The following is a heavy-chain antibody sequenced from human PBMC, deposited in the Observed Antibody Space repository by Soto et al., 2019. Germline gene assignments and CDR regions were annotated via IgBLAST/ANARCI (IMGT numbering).Heavy chain of an antibody. V-gene: IGHV4-31*03. CDR2: IYYSGST. J-gene: IGHJ5*02. CDR1: GASISSGGYY. CDR3: AREPSP. Sequence: QVQLQESGPGLVKPSQTLSLTCTVSGASISSGGYYWGWIRQHPGKGLEWIGYIYYSGSTYYNPYLKSRGAISVDTSKNQFSLKLSSVTAADTAVYYCAREPSPWGQGTLVTVAS.